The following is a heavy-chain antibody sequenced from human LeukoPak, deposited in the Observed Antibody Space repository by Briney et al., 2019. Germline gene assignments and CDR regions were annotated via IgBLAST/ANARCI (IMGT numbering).Heavy chain of an antibody. V-gene: IGHV3-21*01. J-gene: IGHJ6*02. Sequence: SGGSLRLSCAASGFTFSSYSMNWVRQAPGKGLEWVSSISSSSYIYYADSVKGRFTISRDNAKNSLYLQMNSLRAEDTAVYYCARGYRGYGDSYGMDVWGQGTTVIVSS. D-gene: IGHD5-12*01. CDR2: ISSSSYI. CDR3: ARGYRGYGDSYGMDV. CDR1: GFTFSSYS.